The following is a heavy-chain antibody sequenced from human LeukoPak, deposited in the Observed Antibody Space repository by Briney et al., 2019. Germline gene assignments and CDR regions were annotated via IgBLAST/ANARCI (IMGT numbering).Heavy chain of an antibody. V-gene: IGHV4-39*01. CDR3: ARSRGGYISTFDY. Sequence: SETLSLTCTVSGGSISSSSFYWGWIRQPPGKGLEWIGSIYYRGNTYYNPSLKSRVTISVDTSKNQFSLKLSSVTAADTAVYYCARSRGGYISTFDYWGQGTLVTVSS. D-gene: IGHD5-24*01. CDR2: IYYRGNT. J-gene: IGHJ4*02. CDR1: GGSISSSSFY.